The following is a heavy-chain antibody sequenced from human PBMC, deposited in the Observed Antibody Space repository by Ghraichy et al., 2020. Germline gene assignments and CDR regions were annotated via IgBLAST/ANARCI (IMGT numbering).Heavy chain of an antibody. CDR3: ARGGAYYDSSGYYDY. CDR2: ISSSSSYT. Sequence: GGSLRLSCAASGFTFSDYYMSWIRQAPGKGLEWVSYISSSSSYTNYADSVKGRFTISRDNAKNSLYLQMNSLRAEDKAVYYCARGGAYYDSSGYYDYWGQGTLVTVSS. J-gene: IGHJ4*02. D-gene: IGHD3-22*01. V-gene: IGHV3-11*05. CDR1: GFTFSDYY.